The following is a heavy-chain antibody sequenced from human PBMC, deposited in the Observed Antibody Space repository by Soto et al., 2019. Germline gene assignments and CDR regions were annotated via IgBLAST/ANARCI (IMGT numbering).Heavy chain of an antibody. CDR2: IYYSGST. V-gene: IGHV4-59*01. D-gene: IGHD2-2*01. J-gene: IGHJ5*02. CDR3: ARVVVVPAAIGMGSDWFDP. CDR1: GDSISSYY. Sequence: PSETLSLTCTVSGDSISSYYWSWIRQPPGKGLEWIGYIYYSGSTNYNPSLKSRVTISVDTSKNQFSLKLSSVTAADTAVYYCARVVVVPAAIGMGSDWFDPWGQGTLVTVSS.